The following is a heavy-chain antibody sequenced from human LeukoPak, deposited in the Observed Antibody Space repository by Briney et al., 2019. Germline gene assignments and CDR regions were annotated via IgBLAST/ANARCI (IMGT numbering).Heavy chain of an antibody. CDR3: ARRLRYFDWDAFDI. Sequence: PGGSLRLSCAASGFTFSSYSMNWVRQAPGKGLEWVSYISSSSSTIYYADSVKGRFTISRDNAKNSLYLQMNSLRAEDTAVYYCARRLRYFDWDAFDIWGQGTMVTVSS. CDR1: GFTFSSYS. V-gene: IGHV3-48*04. CDR2: ISSSSSTI. D-gene: IGHD3-9*01. J-gene: IGHJ3*02.